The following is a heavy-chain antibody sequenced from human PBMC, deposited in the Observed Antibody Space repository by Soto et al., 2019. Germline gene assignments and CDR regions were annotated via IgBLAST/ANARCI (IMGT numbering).Heavy chain of an antibody. V-gene: IGHV3-64D*08. D-gene: IGHD3-3*01. CDR3: VKDVRNYDFWSGYEGLD. CDR2: ISSNGGST. Sequence: GGSLRLSCSASGFTFSSYAMHWVRQAPGKGLEYVSAISSNGGSTYYADSVKGRFTISRDNSKNTLYLQMSSLRAEDTAVYYCVKDVRNYDFWSGYEGLDWGQGTLVTVSS. J-gene: IGHJ4*02. CDR1: GFTFSSYA.